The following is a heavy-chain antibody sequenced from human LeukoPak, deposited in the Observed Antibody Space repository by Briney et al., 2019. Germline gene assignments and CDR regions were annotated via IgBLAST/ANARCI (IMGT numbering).Heavy chain of an antibody. CDR1: GYTFTSYY. V-gene: IGHV1-2*02. D-gene: IGHD3-3*01. CDR3: ARGLEVVKLDY. J-gene: IGHJ4*02. CDR2: INLNSGGT. Sequence: GASVKVSCKASGYTFTSYYMHWVRQAPGQGLEWMGWINLNSGGTNYAQKFQGRVTMTRDTSISTAYMELSRLRSDDTAVYYCARGLEVVKLDYWGQGTLVTVSS.